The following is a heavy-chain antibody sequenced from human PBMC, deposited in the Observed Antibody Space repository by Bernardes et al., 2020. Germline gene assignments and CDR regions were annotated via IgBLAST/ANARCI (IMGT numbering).Heavy chain of an antibody. J-gene: IGHJ4*02. CDR2: INSDGSST. V-gene: IGHV3-74*01. CDR3: ARVDGTTADYFDY. CDR1: GFTFRSYW. D-gene: IGHD1-7*01. Sequence: VGSLIRSCAASGFTFRSYWMHWVRQTPGKGLVWVSRINSDGSSTSYADSVKGRFTISRDNAKNTLYLQMNSLRAEDTAVYYCARVDGTTADYFDYWGQGTLVTVSS.